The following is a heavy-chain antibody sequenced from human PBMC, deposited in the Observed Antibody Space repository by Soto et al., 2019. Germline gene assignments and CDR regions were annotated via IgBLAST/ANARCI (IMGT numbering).Heavy chain of an antibody. CDR2: IGGSDDST. CDR1: GFTFNIYT. D-gene: IGHD1-7*01. J-gene: IGHJ4*02. CDR3: AKGGTGTTSFFEY. V-gene: IGHV3-23*01. Sequence: GGSLRLSCVASGFTFNIYTMSWVRQAPGKGLEWVSAIGGSDDSTYYADSVKGRFTISRDSSKNTLNLQMNSLRAEDTAVYYCAKGGTGTTSFFEYWGQGTLVTVSS.